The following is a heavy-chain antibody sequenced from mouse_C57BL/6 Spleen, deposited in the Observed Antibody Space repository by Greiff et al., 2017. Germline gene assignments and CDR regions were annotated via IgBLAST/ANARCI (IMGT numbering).Heavy chain of an antibody. CDR1: GYTFTDYN. V-gene: IGHV1-22*01. D-gene: IGHD2-1*01. Sequence: VQLKESGPELVKPGASVKMSCKASGYTFTDYNMHWVKQSHGKSLEWIGYINPNNGGTSYNQKFKGKATLTVNKSSSTAYMELRSLTSEDSAVYYCAKTHGKDAMDYWGQGTSVTVSS. J-gene: IGHJ4*01. CDR3: AKTHGKDAMDY. CDR2: INPNNGGT.